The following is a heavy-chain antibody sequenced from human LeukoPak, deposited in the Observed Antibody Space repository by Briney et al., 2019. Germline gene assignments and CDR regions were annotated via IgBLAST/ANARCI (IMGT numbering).Heavy chain of an antibody. Sequence: ASVKVSCKASGYTFTGYYMHWVRQAPGQGLEWMGWINPNSGGTNYAQKFQGRVTMTRDTSISTAYMELSRLRSDDTAVYYCARAAYDFWSGYYTNWFDPWGQGTLVTVSS. J-gene: IGHJ5*02. CDR1: GYTFTGYY. V-gene: IGHV1-2*02. CDR3: ARAAYDFWSGYYTNWFDP. D-gene: IGHD3-3*01. CDR2: INPNSGGT.